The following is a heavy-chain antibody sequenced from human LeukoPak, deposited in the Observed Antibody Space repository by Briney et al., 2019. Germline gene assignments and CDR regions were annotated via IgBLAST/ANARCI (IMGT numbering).Heavy chain of an antibody. V-gene: IGHV4-59*08. D-gene: IGHD2-8*01. CDR2: IYYSGST. J-gene: IGHJ4*02. Sequence: SETLSLTCTVSGGSISNYYWTWIRQPPGKGLEWIGYIYYSGSTNYNPSLKSRVSISVDTSNNQFSLKLSSVTAADTAVYYCXXXXXNGPPYYLDYWGLGTLVTVSS. CDR3: XXXXXNGPPYYLDY. CDR1: GGSISNYY.